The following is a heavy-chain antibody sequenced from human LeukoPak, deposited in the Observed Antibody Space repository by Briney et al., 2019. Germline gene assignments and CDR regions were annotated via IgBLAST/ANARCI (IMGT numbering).Heavy chain of an antibody. V-gene: IGHV5-51*01. CDR3: ARLLRNIAAAVYYFDY. Sequence: GESLKISCKGSGYSFTSYWTGWVRQMPGKGLEWMGIIYPGDSDTRYSPSFQGQVTISADKSISTAYLQWSSLKASDTAMYYCARLLRNIAAAVYYFDYWGQGTLVTVSS. CDR2: IYPGDSDT. CDR1: GYSFTSYW. J-gene: IGHJ4*02. D-gene: IGHD6-13*01.